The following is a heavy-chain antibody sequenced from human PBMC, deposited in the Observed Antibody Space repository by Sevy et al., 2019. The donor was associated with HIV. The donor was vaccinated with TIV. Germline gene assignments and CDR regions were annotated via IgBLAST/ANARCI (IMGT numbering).Heavy chain of an antibody. CDR2: IKRDGSEK. V-gene: IGHV3-7*03. J-gene: IGHJ6*02. CDR3: ARDCSSATCLWGMDV. Sequence: GGSLRLSCAASGFTFNSYPMYWVRQAPGKGLEWVANIKRDGSEKYYVASVKGRFTISRDNAKTSLYLQMNSLRGEDTAVYYCARDCSSATCLWGMDVWGQGTMVTVSS. D-gene: IGHD2-2*01. CDR1: GFTFNSYP.